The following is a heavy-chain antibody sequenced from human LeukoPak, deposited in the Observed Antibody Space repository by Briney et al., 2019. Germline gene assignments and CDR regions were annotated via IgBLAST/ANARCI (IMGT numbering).Heavy chain of an antibody. Sequence: GASVKVSCKASGGTFSSYAISWVRQAPGQGLEWMGGIIPIFGTAIYAQKFQGRVTITADKSTSTAYMELSSLRSEDTAVYYCAREGEMATSKKSNWFDPWGQGTLVTVSS. CDR1: GGTFSSYA. D-gene: IGHD5-24*01. CDR2: IIPIFGTA. J-gene: IGHJ5*02. V-gene: IGHV1-69*06. CDR3: AREGEMATSKKSNWFDP.